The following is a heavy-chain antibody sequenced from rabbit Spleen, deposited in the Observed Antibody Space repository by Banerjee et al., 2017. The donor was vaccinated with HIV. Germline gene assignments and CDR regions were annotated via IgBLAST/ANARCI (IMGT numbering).Heavy chain of an antibody. Sequence: QEQLEESGGGLVQPEGSLTLTCTASGFSFSSGYDMCWVRQAPGKGLEWIACIYTGNSKTYYASWAKGRFTISKTSSTTVTLQMTSLTVADTATYFCARDAGRGDYIDGVFNLWGPGTLVTVS. V-gene: IGHV1S45*01. CDR2: IYTGNSKT. D-gene: IGHD8-1*01. CDR1: GFSFSSGYD. J-gene: IGHJ4*01. CDR3: ARDAGRGDYIDGVFNL.